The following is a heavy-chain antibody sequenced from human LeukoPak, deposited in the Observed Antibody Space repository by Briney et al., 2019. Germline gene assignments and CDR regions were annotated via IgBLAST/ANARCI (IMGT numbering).Heavy chain of an antibody. CDR3: AKDVRPQLGYYFDY. Sequence: PGGSLRLSCAASGFTFSSYSMNWVRQAPGKGLEWVSSISSSSSYIYYADSVKGRFAISRDNAKNSLYLQMNSLRAEDTALYYCAKDVRPQLGYYFDYWGQGTLVTVSS. CDR2: ISSSSSYI. J-gene: IGHJ4*02. D-gene: IGHD6-13*01. CDR1: GFTFSSYS. V-gene: IGHV3-21*04.